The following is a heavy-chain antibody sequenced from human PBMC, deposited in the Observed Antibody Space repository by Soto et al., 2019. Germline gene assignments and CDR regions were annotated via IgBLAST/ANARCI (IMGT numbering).Heavy chain of an antibody. CDR3: AACIVGPYYYYYGMDV. Sequence: QVQLVESGGGVVQPGRSLRLSCAASGFTFSSYGMHWVRQAPGKGLEWVAVISYDGSNKYYADSVKGRFTISRDNSKNTLYLQMSSLRAEATAVYYCAACIVGPYYYYYGMDVWGQGTTVTVSS. CDR2: ISYDGSNK. CDR1: GFTFSSYG. V-gene: IGHV3-30*03. J-gene: IGHJ6*02. D-gene: IGHD1-26*01.